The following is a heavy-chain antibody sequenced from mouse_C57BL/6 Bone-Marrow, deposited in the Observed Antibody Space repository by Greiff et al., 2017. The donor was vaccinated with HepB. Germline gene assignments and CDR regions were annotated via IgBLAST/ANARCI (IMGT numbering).Heavy chain of an antibody. J-gene: IGHJ2*01. V-gene: IGHV1-63*01. CDR1: GNTFTNYW. CDR3: ARRSPYYYGSSYGY. CDR2: IYPGGGYT. D-gene: IGHD1-1*01. Sequence: VKLQQSGAELVRPGTSVKMSCKASGNTFTNYWIGWAKQRPGHGLEWIGDIYPGGGYTNYNEKFKGKATLTADKSSSTAYMQFSSLTSEDSAIYYCARRSPYYYGSSYGYWGQGTTLTVSS.